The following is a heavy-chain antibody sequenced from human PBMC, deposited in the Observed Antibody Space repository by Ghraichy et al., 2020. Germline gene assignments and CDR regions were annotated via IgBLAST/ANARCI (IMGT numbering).Heavy chain of an antibody. Sequence: GGSLRLSCAASGFTFSSYAMTWFRQAPGKGLEWVSVICGSSTSTYYADSVKGRFTISRDNSYNTLYLQMNSLTAEDTAVYYCARGRGSYRNNWFDPWGQGTLVTVSS. CDR3: ARGRGSYRNNWFDP. D-gene: IGHD3-16*02. CDR2: ICGSSTST. CDR1: GFTFSSYA. J-gene: IGHJ5*02. V-gene: IGHV3-23*01.